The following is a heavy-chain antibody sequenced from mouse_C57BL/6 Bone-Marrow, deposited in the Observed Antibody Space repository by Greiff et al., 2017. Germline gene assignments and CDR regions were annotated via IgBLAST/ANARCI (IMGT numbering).Heavy chain of an antibody. CDR1: GYTFTSYG. CDR2: IYPRSGNT. D-gene: IGHD1-1*01. J-gene: IGHJ1*03. Sequence: QVQLQQSGAELARPGASVKLSCNASGYTFTSYGISWVKQRPGQGLEWIGEIYPRSGNTYYNEKFKGKATLTADKSSSTAYMELLSLTSEDSAVYFCAIYYGSSFYWYFDVGGTGTTVTVSS. CDR3: AIYYGSSFYWYFDV. V-gene: IGHV1-81*01.